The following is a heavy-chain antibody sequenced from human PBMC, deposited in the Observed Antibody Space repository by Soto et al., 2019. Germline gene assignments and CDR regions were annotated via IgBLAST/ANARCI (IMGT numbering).Heavy chain of an antibody. Sequence: EVQLVESGGGLIQPGGSLRLSCAASGFTISSSYMSWVRQAPGKGLEWVSLIYSGGATYYADSVKGRFTISRDTSKNTLYFQMNNLRADDTAVYYCARGLGNGDYGDPGDYWGQGTLVIVSS. J-gene: IGHJ4*02. V-gene: IGHV3-53*01. CDR1: GFTISSSY. CDR3: ARGLGNGDYGDPGDY. D-gene: IGHD4-17*01. CDR2: IYSGGAT.